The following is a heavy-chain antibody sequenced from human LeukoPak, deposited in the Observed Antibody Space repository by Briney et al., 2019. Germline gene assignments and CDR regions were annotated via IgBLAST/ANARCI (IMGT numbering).Heavy chain of an antibody. CDR2: IYPRDSDT. J-gene: IGHJ4*02. Sequence: GESLEISFEASGYLFTNYWIGWVRPTPGKGLEWMGIIYPRDSDTRYSPSFQGQVTISADKSINTAYLQWSSLKASDTAMYFCARPEMVTNDPYFDFWRQGTLVTVSS. CDR3: ARPEMVTNDPYFDF. CDR1: GYLFTNYW. D-gene: IGHD5-24*01. V-gene: IGHV5-51*01.